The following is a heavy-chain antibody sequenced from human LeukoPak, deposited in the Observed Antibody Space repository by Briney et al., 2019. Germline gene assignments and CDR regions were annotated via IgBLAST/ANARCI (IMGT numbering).Heavy chain of an antibody. V-gene: IGHV3-15*01. D-gene: IGHD3-3*01. CDR3: LYFWSGSSLVDY. Sequence: GGSLRLSCAASGFTFSNAWMSWVRQAPGKRLEWVGRIKSKTDGGTTDCAAPVKGRFTISRDDSKNTLYLEMYSLKTEDTAMYYCLYFWSGSSLVDYWGQGTLVTVSS. CDR2: IKSKTDGGTT. CDR1: GFTFSNAW. J-gene: IGHJ4*02.